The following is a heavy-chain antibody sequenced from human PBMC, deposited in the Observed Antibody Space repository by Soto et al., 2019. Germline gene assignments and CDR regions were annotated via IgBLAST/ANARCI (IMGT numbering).Heavy chain of an antibody. D-gene: IGHD1-26*01. V-gene: IGHV3-72*01. J-gene: IGHJ4*02. Sequence: GGSLRLSCAASGFTFSDHYMDWVRQAPGKGLEWVGRTRNKANSYTTEYAASVKGRFTISRDDSKNSLYLQMNSLKTEDTAVYYCASGYSGSYYNFDYWGQGTLVTVSS. CDR3: ASGYSGSYYNFDY. CDR1: GFTFSDHY. CDR2: TRNKANSYTT.